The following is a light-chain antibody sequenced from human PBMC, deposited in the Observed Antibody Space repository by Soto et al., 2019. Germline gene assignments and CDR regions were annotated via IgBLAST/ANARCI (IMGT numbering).Light chain of an antibody. CDR1: SGYSNYK. V-gene: IGLV9-49*01. Sequence: QLVLTQPPSASASLGASVTLTCNLSSGYSNYKVDWYQQRPGKGPRFVMRVGTGGIVGSKGDGIPDRFSVLGSGLNRYLTIKNIQEEDESDYHCGADHGSGSNFVFVVFGGGTKVTVL. J-gene: IGLJ2*01. CDR2: VGTGGIVG. CDR3: GADHGSGSNFVFVV.